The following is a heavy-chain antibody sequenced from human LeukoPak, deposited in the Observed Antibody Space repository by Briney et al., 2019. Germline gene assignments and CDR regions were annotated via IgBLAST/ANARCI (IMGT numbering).Heavy chain of an antibody. CDR1: GGSFSGYY. CDR3: ARGRYDFWGGYYPGRPPYYFDY. V-gene: IGHV4-34*01. Sequence: PSETLSLTCAVYGGSFSGYYWSWIRQPPGKGLEWIGEINHSGSTNYNPSLKSRVTISVDTSKNQFSLKLSSVTAADTAVYYCARGRYDFWGGYYPGRPPYYFDYWGQGTLVTVSS. J-gene: IGHJ4*02. CDR2: INHSGST. D-gene: IGHD3-3*01.